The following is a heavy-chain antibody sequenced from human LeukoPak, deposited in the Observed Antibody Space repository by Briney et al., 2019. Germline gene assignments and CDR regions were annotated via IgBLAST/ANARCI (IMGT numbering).Heavy chain of an antibody. V-gene: IGHV4-4*07. Sequence: SETLSLTCTVSGGSISSYYWSWIRQPAGKGLEWIGRIYTSGSTNYNPSLKSRVTMSVDTSKNQFSLKLSSVTAADTAVYYCAREPPSSLSPWLFWFDPWGQGALVTVSS. CDR3: AREPPSSLSPWLFWFDP. CDR1: GGSISSYY. CDR2: IYTSGST. J-gene: IGHJ5*02. D-gene: IGHD6-6*01.